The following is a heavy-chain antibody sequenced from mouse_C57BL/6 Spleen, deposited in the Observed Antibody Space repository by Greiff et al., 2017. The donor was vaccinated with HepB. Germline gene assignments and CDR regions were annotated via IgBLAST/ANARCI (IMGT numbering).Heavy chain of an antibody. CDR1: GYAFSSSW. CDR3: ASENYGSSYAMDY. J-gene: IGHJ4*01. Sequence: QVQLQQSGPELVKPGASVKISCKASGYAFSSSWMNWVKQRPGKGLEWIGRIYPGDGDTNYNGKFKGKATLTADKSSSTAYMQLSSLTSEDSAVYFCASENYGSSYAMDYWGQGTSVTVSS. V-gene: IGHV1-82*01. D-gene: IGHD1-1*01. CDR2: IYPGDGDT.